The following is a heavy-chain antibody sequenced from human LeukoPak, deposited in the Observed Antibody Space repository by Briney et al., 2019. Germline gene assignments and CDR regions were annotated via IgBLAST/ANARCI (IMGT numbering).Heavy chain of an antibody. CDR3: ARGGGSGRGNWFDP. V-gene: IGHV4-59*01. CDR1: GGSISPYY. D-gene: IGHD3-10*01. Sequence: SETLSLTCTVSGGSISPYYWSLIRQPPGKGLEWIGYIYYSGSTNYNPSLKSRVTISVDTSKSQFSLKLSSATAADTAVYYCARGGGSGRGNWFDPWGQGSLVIVSS. J-gene: IGHJ5*02. CDR2: IYYSGST.